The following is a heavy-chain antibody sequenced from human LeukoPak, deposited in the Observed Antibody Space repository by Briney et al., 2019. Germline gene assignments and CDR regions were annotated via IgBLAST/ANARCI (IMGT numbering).Heavy chain of an antibody. V-gene: IGHV3-48*01. CDR2: ISSSSSTI. Sequence: GGSLRLSCAASGFTFSSYSMNWVRQAPGKGLEWVSYISSSSSTIYYADSVKGRFTISRDNAKNSLYLQMNSLRAEDTAVYYCARERAYYDFWSGYYGFDYWGQGTLVTVSS. J-gene: IGHJ4*02. CDR1: GFTFSSYS. CDR3: ARERAYYDFWSGYYGFDY. D-gene: IGHD3-3*01.